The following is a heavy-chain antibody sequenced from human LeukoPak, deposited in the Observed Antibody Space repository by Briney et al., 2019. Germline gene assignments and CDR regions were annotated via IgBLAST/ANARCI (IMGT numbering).Heavy chain of an antibody. CDR2: IKQDGSEK. CDR3: AKPVGGSPPKPLDY. V-gene: IGHV3-7*01. J-gene: IGHJ4*02. CDR1: GFTFSNYW. D-gene: IGHD3-10*01. Sequence: GGSLRLSCVASGFTFSNYWMSWVRQAPGKGLEWVANIKQDGSEKYYVDSVKGRFTISRDNSKNTVYVQMNSLRDEDTAMYYCAKPVGGSPPKPLDYWGQGTLVTVSS.